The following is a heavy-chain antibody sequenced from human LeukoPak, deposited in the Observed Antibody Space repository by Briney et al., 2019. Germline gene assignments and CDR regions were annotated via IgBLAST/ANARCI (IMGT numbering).Heavy chain of an antibody. Sequence: SGESLRLSCAASGFTFNRFWMHWVRQAPGNGLVWVSRIISDGSSTNYADSVKGRFTISRDNAKNTLYLQMNSLRAEDTALYYCAREDVDITVATSGAFDIWGQGTMVTVSS. V-gene: IGHV3-74*01. CDR3: AREDVDITVATSGAFDI. J-gene: IGHJ3*02. CDR1: GFTFNRFW. D-gene: IGHD6-19*01. CDR2: IISDGSST.